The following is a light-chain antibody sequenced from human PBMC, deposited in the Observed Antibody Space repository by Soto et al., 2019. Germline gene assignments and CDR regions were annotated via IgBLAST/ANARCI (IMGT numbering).Light chain of an antibody. CDR1: QSVSSN. CDR2: GAS. V-gene: IGKV3-15*01. CDR3: QQYNNWPPYT. Sequence: EIVMTQSPATLSVSPGERATLSCRASQSVSSNLAWFQQKPGQPPRLLIYGASTRATGIPARFSGSGSGTEFTLTISSLQSENFALYYYQQYNNWPPYTFGHGTKVYLK. J-gene: IGKJ2*01.